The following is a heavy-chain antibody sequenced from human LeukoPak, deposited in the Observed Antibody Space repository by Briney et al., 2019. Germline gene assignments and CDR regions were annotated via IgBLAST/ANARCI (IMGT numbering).Heavy chain of an antibody. Sequence: SVKVSCKASGGTFSSYAISWVRQAPGQGLEWMGGIIPIFGTANYAQKFQGRVTITADESTSTAYMELSSLRSEDTAVYYCAKVRVDYVWGSNDYWGQGTLVTVSS. CDR3: AKVRVDYVWGSNDY. J-gene: IGHJ4*02. CDR1: GGTFSSYA. CDR2: IIPIFGTA. V-gene: IGHV1-69*01. D-gene: IGHD3-16*01.